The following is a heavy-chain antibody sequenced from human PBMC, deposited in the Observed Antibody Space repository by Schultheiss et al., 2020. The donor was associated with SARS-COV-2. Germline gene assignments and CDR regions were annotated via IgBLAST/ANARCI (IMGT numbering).Heavy chain of an antibody. CDR1: GYTFTSYG. CDR2: INPSGGST. D-gene: IGHD3-9*01. J-gene: IGHJ4*02. V-gene: IGHV1-46*01. CDR3: ARAPLRYFDWLPH. Sequence: ASVKVSCKASGYTFTSYGISWVRQAPGQGLEWMGIINPSGGSTSYAQKFQGRVTMTRDTSISTAYMELRSLRSDDTAVYYCARAPLRYFDWLPHWGQGTLVTVSS.